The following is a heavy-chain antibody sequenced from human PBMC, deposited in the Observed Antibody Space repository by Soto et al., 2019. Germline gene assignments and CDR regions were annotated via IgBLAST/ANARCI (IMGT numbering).Heavy chain of an antibody. CDR3: ARAITAMATRSWFDP. CDR2: ISSSSSTI. Sequence: VQLVESGGGLVQPGGSLRLSCAASGFTFSSYSMNWVRQAPGKGLEGVSYISSSSSTIYYADSVKGRFTISRDNAKNSLYLQMNSLRDEDTAVYYCARAITAMATRSWFDPWGQGTLVTVSS. J-gene: IGHJ5*02. CDR1: GFTFSSYS. V-gene: IGHV3-48*02. D-gene: IGHD5-18*01.